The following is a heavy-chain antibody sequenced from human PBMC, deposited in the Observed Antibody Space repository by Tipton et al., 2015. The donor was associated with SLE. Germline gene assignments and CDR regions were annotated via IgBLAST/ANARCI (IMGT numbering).Heavy chain of an antibody. CDR1: GGSISSYY. CDR3: ARWAGPTVNFDY. CDR2: IYYSGST. D-gene: IGHD4-11*01. J-gene: IGHJ4*02. V-gene: IGHV4-59*01. Sequence: TLSLTCTVSGGSISSYYWSWIRQPPGKGLEWIGFIYYSGSTSYNPSLKSRVTISVDTSKNQFSLKLSSVTSAGTAVNYCARWAGPTVNFDYWGQGTLVTVSS.